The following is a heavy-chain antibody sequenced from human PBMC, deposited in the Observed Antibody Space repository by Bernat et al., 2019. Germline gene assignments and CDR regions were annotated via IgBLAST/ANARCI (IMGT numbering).Heavy chain of an antibody. CDR2: IYHSGST. V-gene: IGHV4-30-2*01. CDR1: GGSISSGGYS. J-gene: IGHJ4*02. CDR3: ARVGYYGSGLDY. Sequence: QMQLQESGSGRVKPSQTLSLTCAVSGGSISSGGYSWSWIRQPPGKGLEWIGYIYHSGSTYYNPSLKSRVTISVDRSKNQFSLKLSSVTAADTAVYYCARVGYYGSGLDYWGQGTLVTVSS. D-gene: IGHD3-10*01.